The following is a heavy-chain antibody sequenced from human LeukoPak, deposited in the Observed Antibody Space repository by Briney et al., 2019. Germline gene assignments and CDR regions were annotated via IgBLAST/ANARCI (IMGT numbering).Heavy chain of an antibody. D-gene: IGHD3-22*01. CDR3: ARGPGTYYYASSGYYHFDY. CDR1: GGSFSGYY. V-gene: IGHV4-34*01. CDR2: INHSGST. Sequence: SETLSLTCAVYGGSFSGYYWSWIRQPPGKGLEWIGEINHSGSTNYNPSLKSRVTISVDTSKNQFSLKLSSVTAADTAVYYCARGPGTYYYASSGYYHFDYWGQGTLVTVSS. J-gene: IGHJ4*02.